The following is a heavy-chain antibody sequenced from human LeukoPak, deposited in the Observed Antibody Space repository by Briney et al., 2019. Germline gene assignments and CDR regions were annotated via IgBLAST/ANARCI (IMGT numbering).Heavy chain of an antibody. CDR3: ARGRDYDFWGRTDP. Sequence: ASVKLSCKASGYTFSSYGISWVRQAPGQGLEWMGWISVYNGNTNYAQKFQGRVTMTTDTSTSTAYMELRSLRSDDTAVYDCARGRDYDFWGRTDPWGQGTLVTVSS. D-gene: IGHD3-3*01. CDR1: GYTFSSYG. CDR2: ISVYNGNT. V-gene: IGHV1-18*01. J-gene: IGHJ5*02.